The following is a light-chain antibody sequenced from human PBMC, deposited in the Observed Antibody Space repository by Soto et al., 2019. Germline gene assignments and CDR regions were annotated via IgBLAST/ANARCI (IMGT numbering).Light chain of an antibody. J-gene: IGKJ1*01. CDR1: QSVSSSY. Sequence: EVVLTQSPGTLSLSPGERATLSCRASQSVSSSYLAWYQQKPGQAPRLLIYGASSRATGIPDRFGGSGSGKDFTLTISRLEPEDFAVYYCQQYGSSPGTFGQGTKVEIK. CDR2: GAS. V-gene: IGKV3-20*01. CDR3: QQYGSSPGT.